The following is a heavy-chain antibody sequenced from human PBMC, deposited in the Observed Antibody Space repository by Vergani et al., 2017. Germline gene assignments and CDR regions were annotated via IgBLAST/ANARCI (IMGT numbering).Heavy chain of an antibody. CDR3: ARDSGVGADY. D-gene: IGHD1-26*01. Sequence: QLQLQESGPGLVKPSETLSLTCTVSGGSISSSSYYWGWIRQPPGKGLEWIGSIYYSGSTNYNPSLKSRVTISVDTSKNQFSLKLSSVTAADTAVYYCARDSGVGADYWGQGTLVTVSS. CDR1: GGSISSSSYY. V-gene: IGHV4-39*07. J-gene: IGHJ4*02. CDR2: IYYSGST.